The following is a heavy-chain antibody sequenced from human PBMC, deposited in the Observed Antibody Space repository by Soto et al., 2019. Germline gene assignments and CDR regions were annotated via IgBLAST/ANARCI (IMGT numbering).Heavy chain of an antibody. J-gene: IGHJ6*02. D-gene: IGHD2-2*02. CDR1: GFTFSSYS. CDR2: ISSSSSYI. V-gene: IGHV3-21*01. Sequence: PGGSLRLSCAASGFTFSSYSMTGVRQTPGKGLERVSSISSSSSYIYYADSVKGRFTISRDNAKNSLYLQMNSLRAEDTAVYYCASSPQLLYAYYYYGMDVWGQGTTVTVSS. CDR3: ASSPQLLYAYYYYGMDV.